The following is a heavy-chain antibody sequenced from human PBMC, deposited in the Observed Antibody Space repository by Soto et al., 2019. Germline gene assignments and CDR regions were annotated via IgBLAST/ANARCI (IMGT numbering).Heavy chain of an antibody. J-gene: IGHJ6*02. CDR2: IYYTGST. Sequence: SETLSLTCAVSGYSISSSNWWGWIRQPPGKGLEWIGYIYYTGSTHYNPSLKSRVTMSVDTSKNQFSLKLSSVTAVDTAVYYCARINPGAGSYYAMDVWGQGTTVTVSS. D-gene: IGHD3-10*01. CDR3: ARINPGAGSYYAMDV. CDR1: GYSISSSNW. V-gene: IGHV4-28*01.